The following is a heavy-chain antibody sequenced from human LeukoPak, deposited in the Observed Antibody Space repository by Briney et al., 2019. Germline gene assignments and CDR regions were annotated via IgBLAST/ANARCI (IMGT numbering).Heavy chain of an antibody. J-gene: IGHJ4*02. CDR2: IYPGDSDT. D-gene: IGHD5-18*01. V-gene: IGHV5-51*01. CDR3: LILGDIQLTSMAPRGYFDY. CDR1: GYYFATYW. Sequence: GESLKISWKGSGYYFATYWIGWGRQMPGKGLEWMGIIYPGDSDTRYSPSFQGHVTISADKSISTAYLQRSSLEASDPAMYYCLILGDIQLTSMAPRGYFDYWGQGTLGTVSS.